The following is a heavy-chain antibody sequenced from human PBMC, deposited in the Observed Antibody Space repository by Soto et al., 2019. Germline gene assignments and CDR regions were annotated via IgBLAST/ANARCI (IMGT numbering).Heavy chain of an antibody. CDR1: GGSISSGGYS. Sequence: PSETLSLTCTVSGGSISSGGYSWGWIRQPPGKALEWIGTISYSGSTSYNPSLKSRVTIFIDTSKNQFALNLKSVTAADTAVYYCARRRSGSYSDFRGQGTMVTVSS. CDR3: ARRRSGSYSDF. V-gene: IGHV4-39*01. CDR2: ISYSGST. D-gene: IGHD1-26*01. J-gene: IGHJ4*03.